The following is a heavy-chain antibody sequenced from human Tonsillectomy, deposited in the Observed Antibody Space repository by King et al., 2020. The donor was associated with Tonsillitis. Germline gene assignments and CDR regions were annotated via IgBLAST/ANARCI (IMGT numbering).Heavy chain of an antibody. CDR1: GGSLNSTNHY. CDR2: IDHSGKT. Sequence: QLQESGPGLVKPSETLSLTCTVSGGSLNSTNHYWGWIRQTPGKGLEWVGSIDHSGKTYDNPSLKSRVTISKDTTKNQFSLRVVSVTAADTAVYYCVRDFEFWGQGILVTVSS. CDR3: VRDFEF. V-gene: IGHV4-39*07. J-gene: IGHJ4*02.